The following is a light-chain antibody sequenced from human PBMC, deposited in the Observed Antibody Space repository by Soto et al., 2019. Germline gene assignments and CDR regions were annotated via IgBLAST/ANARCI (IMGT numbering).Light chain of an antibody. J-gene: IGKJ1*01. CDR2: GAS. Sequence: EIMMTQSPATLSVSPGERATLSCRASQSVKSNLAWYQQKPGQAPRVLIYGASTRATGVPSRFSGSGSGTEFTLTISSLQSEDFGIYYCQKYHTWPKKFGQGTKVEIK. CDR1: QSVKSN. V-gene: IGKV3-15*01. CDR3: QKYHTWPKK.